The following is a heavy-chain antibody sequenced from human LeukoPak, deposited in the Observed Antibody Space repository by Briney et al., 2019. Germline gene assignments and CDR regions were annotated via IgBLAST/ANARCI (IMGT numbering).Heavy chain of an antibody. CDR2: ISAYNGNT. CDR1: GYTFTSYG. CDR3: ARDVVVVAATSVTRYYYGMDI. D-gene: IGHD2-15*01. Sequence: GASVKVSCKASGYTFTSYGISWVRQAPGQGLEWMGWISAYNGNTNYAQKLQGRVTMTTDTSTSTAYMELRSLRSDDTAVFYCARDVVVVAATSVTRYYYGMDIWGQGTTVTVSS. J-gene: IGHJ6*02. V-gene: IGHV1-18*01.